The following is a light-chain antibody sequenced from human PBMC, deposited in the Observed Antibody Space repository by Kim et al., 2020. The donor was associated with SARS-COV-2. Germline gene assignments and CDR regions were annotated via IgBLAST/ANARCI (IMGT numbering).Light chain of an antibody. CDR1: SSNIGAGYD. CDR2: GNS. CDR3: QSYDSSLSGWV. Sequence: QRVTIYCTGGSSNIGAGYDVHWYQQLPGTAPKLLIYGNSNRPSGVPDRFSGSKSGTSASLAITGLQAEDEADYYCQSYDSSLSGWVFGGGTQLTVL. J-gene: IGLJ3*02. V-gene: IGLV1-40*01.